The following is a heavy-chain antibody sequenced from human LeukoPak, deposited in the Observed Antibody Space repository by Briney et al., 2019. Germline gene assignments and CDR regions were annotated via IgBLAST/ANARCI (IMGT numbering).Heavy chain of an antibody. CDR3: ARDASGWRPHGRWFDP. D-gene: IGHD6-19*01. CDR2: INTNTGNP. Sequence: WASVTVSCTPSGYTFTSYAMNWVRQAPGQGLEWMGWINTNTGNPTYAQGFTGRFVFSLDTSVSTAYLQISSLKAEDTAVYYCARDASGWRPHGRWFDPWGQGTLVTVSS. J-gene: IGHJ5*02. CDR1: GYTFTSYA. V-gene: IGHV7-4-1*02.